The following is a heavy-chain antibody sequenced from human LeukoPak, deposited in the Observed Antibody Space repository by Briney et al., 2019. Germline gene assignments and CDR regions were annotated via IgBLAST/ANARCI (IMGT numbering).Heavy chain of an antibody. CDR2: IDWDDDK. J-gene: IGHJ6*03. CDR1: GFSLSTDGMC. V-gene: IGHV2-70*11. CDR3: ARSLGYYYYMDV. Sequence: SGPTLVKPTQTLTLTCTFSGFSLSTDGMCVSWIRQPPGKALEWLARIDWDDDKYYSTSLKTRLTISKDTSKNQVVLTMTNMDPVDTATYFCARSLGYYYYMDVWGKGTTVTVSS.